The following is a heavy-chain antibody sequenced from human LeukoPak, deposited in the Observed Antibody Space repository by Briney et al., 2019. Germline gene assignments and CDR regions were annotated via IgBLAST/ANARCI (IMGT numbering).Heavy chain of an antibody. CDR2: IYYSGST. Sequence: SETLSLTCTVSGGSISSSYWSWIRQPPGTGLEWIGYIYYSGSTNYNPSLKSRVTISVDSSKNQFSLKLTSVTAADTAVYYCARVTCGWYYFDYWGQGTLVTVSS. CDR3: ARVTCGWYYFDY. D-gene: IGHD6-19*01. J-gene: IGHJ4*02. V-gene: IGHV4-59*01. CDR1: GGSISSSY.